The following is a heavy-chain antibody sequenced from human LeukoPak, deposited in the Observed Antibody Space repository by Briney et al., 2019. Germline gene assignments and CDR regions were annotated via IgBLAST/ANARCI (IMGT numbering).Heavy chain of an antibody. Sequence: GASVKVSCKASGGTFSSYAISWVRQAPGQGLEWMGWMNPNSGNTGYAQKFQGRVTITRNTSISTAYMELSSLRSEDTAIYYCAREDYYDSGSSDYWGQGTLVTVSS. CDR3: AREDYYDSGSSDY. CDR2: MNPNSGNT. D-gene: IGHD3-22*01. J-gene: IGHJ4*02. V-gene: IGHV1-8*03. CDR1: GGTFSSYA.